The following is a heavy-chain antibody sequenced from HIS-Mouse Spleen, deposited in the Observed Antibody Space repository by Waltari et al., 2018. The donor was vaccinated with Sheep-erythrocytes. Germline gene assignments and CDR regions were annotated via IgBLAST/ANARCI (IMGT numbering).Heavy chain of an antibody. J-gene: IGHJ4*02. V-gene: IGHV4-39*07. CDR3: ARVSVAARFDY. CDR2: IYYGGST. CDR1: GGSISSSSYY. D-gene: IGHD6-6*01. Sequence: QLQLQESGPGLVKPSETLSLTCTVSGGSISSSSYYWGWIRQPPGKGLEWIGRIYYGGSTYYNPSLKSRVTLSVDTSKNQFSLKLSSVTAADTAVYYCARVSVAARFDYWGQGTLVTVSS.